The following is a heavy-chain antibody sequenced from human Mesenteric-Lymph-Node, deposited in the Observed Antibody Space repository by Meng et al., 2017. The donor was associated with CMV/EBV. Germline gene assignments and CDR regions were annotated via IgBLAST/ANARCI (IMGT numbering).Heavy chain of an antibody. CDR3: VGYCSSTSCSPKY. V-gene: IGHV4-34*01. CDR1: GESFSGYY. J-gene: IGHJ4*02. Sequence: GSLRLSCAVYGESFSGYYRNWIRQPPGKGLEWIGEINHSGSTNYNPSLKSRVTISVDTSKNQFSLKLSSVTAADTAVYYCVGYCSSTSCSPKYWGQGTLVTVSS. CDR2: INHSGST. D-gene: IGHD2-2*03.